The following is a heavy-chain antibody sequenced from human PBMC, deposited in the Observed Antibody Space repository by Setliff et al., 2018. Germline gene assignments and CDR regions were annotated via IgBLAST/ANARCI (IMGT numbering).Heavy chain of an antibody. CDR1: GYTFTSYY. D-gene: IGHD6-13*01. CDR3: ARDGKQQLVFPPRFETDY. V-gene: IGHV1-46*01. Sequence: GASVKVSCKASGYTFTSYYMHWVRQAPGQGLEWMGIINPSGGSTSYAQKFQGRVTMTRDTSTSTVYMELSSLRSEDTAVYYCARDGKQQLVFPPRFETDYWGQGTLVTVSS. CDR2: INPSGGST. J-gene: IGHJ4*02.